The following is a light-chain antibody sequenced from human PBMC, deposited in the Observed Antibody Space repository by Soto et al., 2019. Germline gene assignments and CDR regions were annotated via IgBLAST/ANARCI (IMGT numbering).Light chain of an antibody. CDR2: DAS. Sequence: DIQLTHSPYSLSASLGYTFTVTFQASQDISVYLNWYQEKPGKAPTLLIYDASNLKTGVPSRFSGLGSGTHFTLTISNLQPEDIATYFCQHYDDVLVTFGGGTKVDIK. J-gene: IGKJ4*01. CDR3: QHYDDVLVT. CDR1: QDISVY. V-gene: IGKV1-33*01.